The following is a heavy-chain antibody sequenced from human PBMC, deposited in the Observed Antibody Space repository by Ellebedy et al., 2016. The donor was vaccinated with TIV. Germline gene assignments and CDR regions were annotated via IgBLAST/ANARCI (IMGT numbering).Heavy chain of an antibody. Sequence: GGSLRLSXPASALTSSSYWMSWVRQAPGKGLEWVANIKQDGSEKYYVDSVKGRFTISRDNAKNSLYLQMNSLRAEDTAVYYCARLQMTTTFNWFDPWGQGTLVTVSS. CDR1: ALTSSSYW. J-gene: IGHJ5*02. D-gene: IGHD4-17*01. V-gene: IGHV3-7*03. CDR3: ARLQMTTTFNWFDP. CDR2: IKQDGSEK.